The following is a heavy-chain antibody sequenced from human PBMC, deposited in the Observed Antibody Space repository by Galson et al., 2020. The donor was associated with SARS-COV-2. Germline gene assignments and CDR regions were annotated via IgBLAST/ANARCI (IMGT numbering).Heavy chain of an antibody. CDR1: GGSITSSLYY. V-gene: IGHV4-31*03. Sequence: ASETLSLTCTVSGGSITSSLYYWTWIRQSPGGGLEWVGNIQYSGRTSYNPSLKGRLTISFDTSNDRFSLRLTSVTAADTAIYYCARDRFSGGYIAPAGTFGGTYSYGMDVWGQGTTVIVSS. CDR3: ARDRFSGGYIAPAGTFGGTYSYGMDV. CDR2: IQYSGRT. J-gene: IGHJ6*02. D-gene: IGHD6-25*01.